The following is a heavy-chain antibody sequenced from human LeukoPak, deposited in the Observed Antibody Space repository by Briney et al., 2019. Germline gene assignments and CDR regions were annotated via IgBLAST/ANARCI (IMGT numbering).Heavy chain of an antibody. D-gene: IGHD5-12*01. Sequence: ASVKVSCKASGYTFTSYYMLWVRQAPGQGLEWMGIINPSDGSTSYAQKFQGRVTMTRDMSTSTVHMELSSLRSEDTAVYYCAGSDIVDASGFDYWVQGTLVTVSS. CDR1: GYTFTSYY. CDR2: INPSDGST. CDR3: AGSDIVDASGFDY. V-gene: IGHV1-46*01. J-gene: IGHJ4*02.